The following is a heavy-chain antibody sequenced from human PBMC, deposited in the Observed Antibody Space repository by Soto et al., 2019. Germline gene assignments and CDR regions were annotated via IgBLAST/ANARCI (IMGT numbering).Heavy chain of an antibody. CDR2: INSDGSST. CDR3: ARVCQGYPTAQLDT. J-gene: IGHJ5*01. V-gene: IGHV3-74*01. CDR1: GFTFSSYW. D-gene: IGHD5-12*01. Sequence: GGSLRLSCAASGFTFSSYWMHWVRQAPGKGLVWVSRINSDGSSTSYADSVKGRFTISRDNAKNTLYLQMNSLRAEDTAVYYCARVCQGYPTAQLDTLALGALVTVSA.